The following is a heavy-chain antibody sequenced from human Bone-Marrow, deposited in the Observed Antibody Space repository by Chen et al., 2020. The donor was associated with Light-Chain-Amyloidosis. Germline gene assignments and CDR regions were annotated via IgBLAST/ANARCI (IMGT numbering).Heavy chain of an antibody. V-gene: IGHV3-72*01. Sequence: EVQLVESGGDLVQPGGSLRLSCAASGFSFSDNYMDWVRQAPGKGLECVARIRDKGNRHPTEYAASVKGRFTISRDDSKNSVYLQMNSLSTEDTAVYYCVKDRDGLGEDWGQGTLVTVSS. CDR1: GFSFSDNY. CDR3: VKDRDGLGED. D-gene: IGHD3-16*01. CDR2: IRDKGNRHPT. J-gene: IGHJ4*02.